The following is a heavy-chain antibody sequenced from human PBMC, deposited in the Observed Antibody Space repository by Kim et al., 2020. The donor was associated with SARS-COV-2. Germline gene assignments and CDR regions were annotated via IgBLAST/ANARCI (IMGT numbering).Heavy chain of an antibody. J-gene: IGHJ4*02. D-gene: IGHD3-16*01. V-gene: IGHV3-7*01. Sequence: YYVDSVRSRFTISRDNVKNSLYLQMNSLRAEDTAVYYCARWGPPWGIDFWGQGTLVTVSS. CDR3: ARWGPPWGIDF.